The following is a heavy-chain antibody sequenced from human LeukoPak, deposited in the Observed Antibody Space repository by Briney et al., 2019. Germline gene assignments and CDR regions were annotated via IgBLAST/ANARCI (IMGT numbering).Heavy chain of an antibody. D-gene: IGHD3-10*01. CDR1: GFTFSSYS. V-gene: IGHV3-48*01. J-gene: IGHJ4*02. CDR3: ARNTPTYNTPDY. CDR2: INSVSTTI. Sequence: GGSLRLSCAASGFTFSSYSMNWVRQAPGKGLEWVSYINSVSTTIYYTDSVRGRFTISRDNAKNSLFLQMNGLRAEDTAVYYCARNTPTYNTPDYWGQGTLVTVSS.